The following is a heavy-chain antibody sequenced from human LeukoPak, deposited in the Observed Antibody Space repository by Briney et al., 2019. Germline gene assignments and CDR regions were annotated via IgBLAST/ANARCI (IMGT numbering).Heavy chain of an antibody. CDR3: ARQSKYCTNGVCYTSNSETWGRIDY. CDR2: INPTSGGT. Sequence: ASVKVSCKASGYTFTSYYMHWVRQAPGQGLEWMGWINPTSGGTNYAQKFQGRVTMTRDTSISTAYMELSRLRSDDTAVYYCARQSKYCTNGVCYTSNSETWGRIDYWGQGTLVTVSS. D-gene: IGHD2-8*01. J-gene: IGHJ4*02. V-gene: IGHV1-2*02. CDR1: GYTFTSYY.